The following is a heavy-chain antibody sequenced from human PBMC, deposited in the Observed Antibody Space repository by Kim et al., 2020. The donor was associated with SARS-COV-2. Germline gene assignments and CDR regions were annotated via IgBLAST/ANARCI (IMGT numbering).Heavy chain of an antibody. CDR2: IYYSGST. D-gene: IGHD3-10*01. V-gene: IGHV4-39*07. CDR1: GGSISSSSYY. Sequence: SETLSLTCTVSGGSISSSSYYWGWIRQPPGKGLEWIGSIYYSGSTYYNPSLKSRVTISVDTSKNQFSLKLSSVTAADTAVYYCAPQRRFGEGPYSFDYWGQGTLVTVSS. CDR3: APQRRFGEGPYSFDY. J-gene: IGHJ4*02.